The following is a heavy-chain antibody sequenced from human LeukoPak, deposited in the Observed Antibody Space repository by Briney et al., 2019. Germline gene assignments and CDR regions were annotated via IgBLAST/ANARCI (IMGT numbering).Heavy chain of an antibody. D-gene: IGHD2-2*01. CDR2: INHSGST. V-gene: IGHV4-34*01. CDR1: GVSFSGYY. Sequence: SETLSLTGAVYGVSFSGYYWSWIRQPPGKGLEWIGEINHSGSTNYNPSLKSRVTISVDTSKNQFSLKLSSVTAADTAVYYCARHRPSGDIVVVPARKKGFQHWGQGTLVTVSS. J-gene: IGHJ1*01. CDR3: ARHRPSGDIVVVPARKKGFQH.